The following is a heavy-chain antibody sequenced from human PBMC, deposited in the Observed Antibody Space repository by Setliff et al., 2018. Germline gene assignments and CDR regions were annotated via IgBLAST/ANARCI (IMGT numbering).Heavy chain of an antibody. CDR1: GYTFTSYA. Sequence: ASVKVSCKASGYTFTSYAMNWVRQAPGQGLEWMGWINTYTGSPTYAQGFTGRFVFSLDTSVSTAYLQISSLKGEDTATYYCARADHLVTTTFDYWGQGTLVTVSS. D-gene: IGHD4-17*01. J-gene: IGHJ4*01. V-gene: IGHV7-4-1*02. CDR3: ARADHLVTTTFDY. CDR2: INTYTGSP.